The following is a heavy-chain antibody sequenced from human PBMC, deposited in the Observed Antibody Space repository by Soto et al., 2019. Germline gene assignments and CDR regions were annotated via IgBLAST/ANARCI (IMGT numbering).Heavy chain of an antibody. V-gene: IGHV6-1*01. CDR1: GDSVPSNSAG. CDR3: TGITWFRGMDV. D-gene: IGHD3-10*01. J-gene: IGHJ6*02. CDR2: TYYKSKWNN. Sequence: PSQTLSLTCVISGDSVPSNSAGWNWIRQSPSRGLEWLGRTYYKSKWNNDYALSVKSRITINPDTSKNQFSLHLYSVTPEDTAVYYSTGITWFRGMDVWGQGTPVTVSS.